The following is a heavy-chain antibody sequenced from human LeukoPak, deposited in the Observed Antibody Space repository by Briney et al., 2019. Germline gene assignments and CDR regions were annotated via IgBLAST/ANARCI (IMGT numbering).Heavy chain of an antibody. J-gene: IGHJ4*02. V-gene: IGHV4-61*02. CDR1: GGSISSGSYY. Sequence: SETLSLTCTVSGGSISSGSYYWSWIRQPAGKGLEWIGRIYTSGSTNYNPSLESRVTISVDTSKNQFSLKLSSVTAADTAVYYCARDGYQPLLPGNWGQGTLVTVSS. CDR3: ARDGYQPLLPGN. CDR2: IYTSGST. D-gene: IGHD2-2*01.